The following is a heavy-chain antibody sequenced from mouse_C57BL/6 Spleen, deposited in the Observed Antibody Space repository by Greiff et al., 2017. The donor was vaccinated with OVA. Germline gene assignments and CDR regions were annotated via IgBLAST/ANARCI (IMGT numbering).Heavy chain of an antibody. D-gene: IGHD2-4*01. V-gene: IGHV8-8*01. J-gene: IGHJ4*01. CDR2: IWWDDDK. CDR1: GFSLSTFGMG. CDR3: ARMMHDYDRGGHAMDY. Sequence: QVTLKVSGPGILQPSQTLSLTCSFSGFSLSTFGMGVGWIRQPSGKGLEWLAHIWWDDDKYYNPALKSRLTISKDTSKNQVFLKIANVDTADTATYYCARMMHDYDRGGHAMDYWGQGTSVTVSS.